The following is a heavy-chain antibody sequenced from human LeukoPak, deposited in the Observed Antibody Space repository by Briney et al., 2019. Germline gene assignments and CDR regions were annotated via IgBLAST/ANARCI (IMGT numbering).Heavy chain of an antibody. Sequence: SVKVSCKASGGTFSSYAISWVRQAPGQGLEWMGGIIPIFGTANYAQKFQGRVTITADESTSTAYMELSSLRSEDTAVYYCATSATVHRGFDYWGQGTLVTVSS. J-gene: IGHJ4*02. CDR2: IIPIFGTA. CDR1: GGTFSSYA. V-gene: IGHV1-69*13. CDR3: ATSATVHRGFDY.